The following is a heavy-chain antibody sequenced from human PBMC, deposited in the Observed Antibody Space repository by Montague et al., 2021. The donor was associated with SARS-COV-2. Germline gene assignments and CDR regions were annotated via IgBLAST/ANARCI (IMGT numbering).Heavy chain of an antibody. J-gene: IGHJ4*02. CDR1: GSSISSYC. CDR3: ARENTVTTFGGPYYIDS. Sequence: SETLSLTCIVSGSSISSYCWSWIRQPPGKGLEWIGYIYDSGSTNXXPSLKSRVTISVDASKNQFSLKLSSVTAADTAVYYCARENTVTTFGGPYYIDSWGQGTLVTVSA. CDR2: IYDSGST. V-gene: IGHV4-59*01. D-gene: IGHD4-17*01.